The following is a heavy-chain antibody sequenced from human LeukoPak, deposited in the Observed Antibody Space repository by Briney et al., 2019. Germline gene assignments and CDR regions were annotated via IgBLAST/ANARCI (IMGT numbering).Heavy chain of an antibody. D-gene: IGHD5-18*01. V-gene: IGHV1-2*02. CDR3: ARPPSGYSYVNSGYFDL. CDR2: INPNSGGT. Sequence: GASVKVSCKASGYTFTGYYMHWVRQAPGQGLEWMGWINPNSGGTNYAQKFQGRVTMTRDTSISTAYMELSRLRSDDTAVYYCARPPSGYSYVNSGYFDLWGRGILVTVSS. J-gene: IGHJ2*01. CDR1: GYTFTGYY.